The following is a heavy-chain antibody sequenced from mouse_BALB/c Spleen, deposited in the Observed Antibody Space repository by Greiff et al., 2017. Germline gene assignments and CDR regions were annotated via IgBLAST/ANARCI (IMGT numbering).Heavy chain of an antibody. D-gene: IGHD1-1*01. CDR2: ISSGGST. CDR3: AREYPSYYYGSSPFDY. CDR1: GFTFSSYA. Sequence: EVQVVESGGGLVKPGGSLKLSCAASGFTFSSYAMSWVRQTPEKRLEWVASISSGGSTYYPDSVKGRFTISRDNARNILYLQMSSLRSEDTAMYYCAREYPSYYYGSSPFDYWGQGTTLTVSS. J-gene: IGHJ2*01. V-gene: IGHV5-6-5*01.